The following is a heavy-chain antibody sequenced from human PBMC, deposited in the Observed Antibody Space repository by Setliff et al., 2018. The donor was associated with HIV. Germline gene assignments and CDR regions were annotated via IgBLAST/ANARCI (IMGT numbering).Heavy chain of an antibody. CDR2: ISSSSSTI. D-gene: IGHD6-13*01. V-gene: IGHV3-48*01. CDR1: GFTFSSYS. CDR3: ARPTGYSSSWYPLDAFDI. Sequence: GESLTISCAASGFTFSSYSMNWVRQAPGKGLEWVSYISSSSSTIYYADSVKGRFIISRDNAKNSLYLQMNSLRAEDTAVYYCARPTGYSSSWYPLDAFDIWGQGTMVTVSS. J-gene: IGHJ3*02.